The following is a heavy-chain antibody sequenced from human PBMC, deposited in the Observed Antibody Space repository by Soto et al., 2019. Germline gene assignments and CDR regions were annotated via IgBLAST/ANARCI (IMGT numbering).Heavy chain of an antibody. CDR1: GFTFSSYA. D-gene: IGHD1-26*01. J-gene: IGHJ5*02. CDR2: ISGSGGST. Sequence: GGSLRLSCAASGFTFSSYAMSWVRQAPGKGLEWVSAISGSGGSTYYADSVKGRFTISRDNSKNTLYLQMSSLRAEDTAVYYCAKAGYSGSYYGNWFDPGGQGTLVTVSS. V-gene: IGHV3-23*01. CDR3: AKAGYSGSYYGNWFDP.